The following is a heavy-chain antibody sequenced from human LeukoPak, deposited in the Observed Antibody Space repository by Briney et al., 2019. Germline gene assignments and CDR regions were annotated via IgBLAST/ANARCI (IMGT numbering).Heavy chain of an antibody. V-gene: IGHV4-38-2*02. Sequence: PSETLSLTCTVSGYSISTGYYWGWIRQPPGKGLEWIGSIYHSGNTYYDPSLKSRVTVSVDTSKNQFSLKLSSVTAADTAVYYCAKTTYSSSSPVDYWGQGTLVTVSS. CDR1: GYSISTGYY. CDR2: IYHSGNT. D-gene: IGHD6-6*01. CDR3: AKTTYSSSSPVDY. J-gene: IGHJ4*02.